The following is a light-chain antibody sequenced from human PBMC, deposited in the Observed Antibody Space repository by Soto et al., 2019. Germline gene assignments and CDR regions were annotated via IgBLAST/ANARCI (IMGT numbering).Light chain of an antibody. CDR2: DDS. CDR1: NIGTKN. Sequence: SYELTQPPSVSVAPGQTASITCGGNNIGTKNVHWYQQKPGQAPVLVVYDDSDRPSGIPERFSGSNSGNTATLTISRVEAGDEADYYCQVWDSSSDHVVFGGGTKVTVL. V-gene: IGLV3-21*02. CDR3: QVWDSSSDHVV. J-gene: IGLJ2*01.